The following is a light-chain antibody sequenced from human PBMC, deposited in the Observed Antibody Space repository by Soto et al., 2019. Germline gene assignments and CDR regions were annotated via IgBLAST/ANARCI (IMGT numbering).Light chain of an antibody. CDR2: GAS. CDR3: QQYSSWVWT. J-gene: IGKJ1*01. Sequence: EIVMTQFPATLSNSPGESAPFSSRASKSIAPKLAWYQQRPGQAPRLLMYGASTGATGIPARFSGSGSGTEFTLTISSLQSEDFAVYYCQQYSSWVWTFGQGTKVEIK. CDR1: KSIAPK. V-gene: IGKV3-15*01.